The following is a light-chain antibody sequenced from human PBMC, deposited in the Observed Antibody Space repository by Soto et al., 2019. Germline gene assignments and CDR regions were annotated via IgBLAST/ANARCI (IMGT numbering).Light chain of an antibody. CDR2: DTF. V-gene: IGKV1-5*01. CDR3: QQYDTYST. Sequence: DIHMTPSPSSLSASVGDRVSITCRASQSISSWLAWYQQKPGKAPKLLMFDTFSLESGFPSRFSGSRSGTEFTLTISSLQPDDYATYYCQQYDTYSTFGQVTKVDIK. J-gene: IGKJ1*01. CDR1: QSISSW.